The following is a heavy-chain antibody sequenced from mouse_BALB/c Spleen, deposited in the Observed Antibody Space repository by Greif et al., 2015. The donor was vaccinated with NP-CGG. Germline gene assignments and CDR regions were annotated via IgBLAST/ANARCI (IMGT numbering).Heavy chain of an antibody. J-gene: IGHJ2*01. CDR1: GFTFTDYY. CDR2: IRNKANGYTT. CDR3: ARAYYRYFDY. V-gene: IGHV7-3*02. D-gene: IGHD2-14*01. Sequence: EVHLVESGGGLVQPGGSLRLSCATSGFTFTDYYMSWVRQPPGKALEWLGFIRNKANGYTTEYSASVKGRFTISRDNSQSILYLQMNTLRAEDSATYYCARAYYRYFDYWGQGTTLTVSS.